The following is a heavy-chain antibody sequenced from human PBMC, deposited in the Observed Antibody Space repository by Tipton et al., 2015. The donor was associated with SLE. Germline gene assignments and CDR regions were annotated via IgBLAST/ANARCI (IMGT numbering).Heavy chain of an antibody. V-gene: IGHV3-30*04. CDR2: ISYDGSNK. D-gene: IGHD6-19*01. Sequence: SLRLSCAASGFTFSIYAMHWVRQAPGKGLEWVAVISYDGSNKYYADSVKGRFTISRDKSKNTLYLQMNSLRAEDTALYYCARDPGSGWFQFDYWGQGTLVTVST. J-gene: IGHJ4*02. CDR3: ARDPGSGWFQFDY. CDR1: GFTFSIYA.